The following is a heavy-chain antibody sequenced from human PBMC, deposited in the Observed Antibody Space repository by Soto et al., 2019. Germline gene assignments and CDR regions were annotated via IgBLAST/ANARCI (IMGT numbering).Heavy chain of an antibody. CDR3: AMVDVYVTPSPQDV. Sequence: QVQLVQSRAGVKNPGASVKVSCKASGYSFTRYGIAWARQAPGQGLEWMGWINTYNGNTNYAQNLQGRVTLTTDTSTSTAYMELTSLRSNDTAIYYCAMVDVYVTPSPQDVWGQGTTVIVSS. CDR1: GYSFTRYG. D-gene: IGHD3-16*01. J-gene: IGHJ6*02. CDR2: INTYNGNT. V-gene: IGHV1-18*01.